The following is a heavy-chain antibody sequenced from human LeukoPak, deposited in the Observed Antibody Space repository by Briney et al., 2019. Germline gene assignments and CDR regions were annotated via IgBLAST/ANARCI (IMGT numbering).Heavy chain of an antibody. CDR1: GGTFSSYA. CDR2: MNPNSGNT. V-gene: IGHV1-8*02. J-gene: IGHJ5*02. CDR3: ASSRDWFDP. Sequence: ASVKVSCKASGGTFSSYAISWVRQAPGQGLEWMGWMNPNSGNTGYAQKFQGRVTMTRNTSISTAYMELSSLGSEDTAVYYCASSRDWFDPWGQGTLVTVSS.